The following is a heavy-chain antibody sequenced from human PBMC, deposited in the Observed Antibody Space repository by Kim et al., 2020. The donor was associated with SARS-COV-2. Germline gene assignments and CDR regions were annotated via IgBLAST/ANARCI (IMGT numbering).Heavy chain of an antibody. CDR3: ARAINPDEYNLLTGNFDS. J-gene: IGHJ4*02. D-gene: IGHD3-9*01. CDR2: IIPTLNLA. Sequence: SVKVSCKVSGGAFSSYAINWVRQAPGHGLEWMGRIIPTLNLANYGQKFRDRFKIIADRSTATIYMDLSSLRAEDTAVYYCARAINPDEYNLLTGNFDSWGKGTRVTVSS. V-gene: IGHV1-69*04. CDR1: GGAFSSYA.